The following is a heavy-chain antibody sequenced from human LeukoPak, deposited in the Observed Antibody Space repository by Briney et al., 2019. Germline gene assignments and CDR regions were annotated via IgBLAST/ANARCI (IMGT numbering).Heavy chain of an antibody. J-gene: IGHJ4*02. Sequence: ASVKVSCKASGYTFSDYAMHWVRQAPGQRFEWMGWIDAGNGDTRYSQKFQGRVTITRDTSASTAYIELRSLRSEDTAMYYCARGSASDWPLDHWGQETLVTISS. D-gene: IGHD3-9*01. CDR3: ARGSASDWPLDH. CDR2: IDAGNGDT. V-gene: IGHV1-3*01. CDR1: GYTFSDYA.